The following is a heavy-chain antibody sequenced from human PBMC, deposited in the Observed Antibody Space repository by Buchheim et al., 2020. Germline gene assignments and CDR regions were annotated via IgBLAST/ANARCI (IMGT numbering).Heavy chain of an antibody. CDR1: GFTFSSYE. CDR2: ISSSGSTI. Sequence: EVQLVESGGGLVQPGGSLRLSCAASGFTFSSYEMNWVRQAPGKGLEWVSYISSSGSTIYYADSVKGRFTISRDNAKNSLYLQMNSLIADDTAVYYCARPLHYDSSGYLFDYWGQGTL. D-gene: IGHD3-22*01. J-gene: IGHJ4*02. CDR3: ARPLHYDSSGYLFDY. V-gene: IGHV3-48*03.